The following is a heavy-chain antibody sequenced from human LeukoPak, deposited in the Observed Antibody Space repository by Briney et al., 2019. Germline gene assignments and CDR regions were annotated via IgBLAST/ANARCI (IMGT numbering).Heavy chain of an antibody. D-gene: IGHD3-22*01. CDR3: ARDDSSGRALGY. Sequence: SETLSLTCAVYGGSFSGYYWSWIRQPPGKGLEWIGEINHSGSTNYNPSLKSRVTISVDTSKNQFSLKLSSVTAADTAVYYCARDDSSGRALGYWGQGTLATVSS. V-gene: IGHV4-34*01. CDR1: GGSFSGYY. J-gene: IGHJ4*02. CDR2: INHSGST.